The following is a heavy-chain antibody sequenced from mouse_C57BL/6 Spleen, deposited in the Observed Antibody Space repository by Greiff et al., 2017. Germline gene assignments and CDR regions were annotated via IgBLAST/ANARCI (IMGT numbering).Heavy chain of an antibody. CDR3: ARSKITTVVAPMDY. CDR1: GYTFTSYW. Sequence: QVQLQQPGAELVKPWASVKLSCKASGYTFTSYWMQWVKQRPGQGLEWIGEIDPSDSYTNYNQKFKGKATLTVDTSSSTPYMQLSSLTSEDSAVYYCARSKITTVVAPMDYWGQGTSVTVSS. J-gene: IGHJ4*01. CDR2: IDPSDSYT. D-gene: IGHD1-1*01. V-gene: IGHV1-50*01.